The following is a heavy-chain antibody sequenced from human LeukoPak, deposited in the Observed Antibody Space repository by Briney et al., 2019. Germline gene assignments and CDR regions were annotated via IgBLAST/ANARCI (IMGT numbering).Heavy chain of an antibody. CDR1: GFTFSSYS. V-gene: IGHV3-21*01. Sequence: PGGSLGLSCAASGFTFSSYSMNWVRQAPGKGLEWVSSISSSSSYIYYADSVKGRFTISRDNAKNSLYLQMNSLRAEDTAVYYCARVWFGEFHFDYWGQGTLVTVSS. D-gene: IGHD3-10*01. J-gene: IGHJ4*02. CDR2: ISSSSSYI. CDR3: ARVWFGEFHFDY.